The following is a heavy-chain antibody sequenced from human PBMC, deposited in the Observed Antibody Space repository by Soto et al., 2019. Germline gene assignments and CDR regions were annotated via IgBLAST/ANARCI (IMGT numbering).Heavy chain of an antibody. CDR3: ARLQGPQWLVPPDY. CDR2: IYYSGST. D-gene: IGHD6-19*01. Sequence: SETLSLTCTVSGGSISSSSYYWGWILQPPGKGLEWIGSIYYSGSTYYNPSLKSRVTISVDTSKNQFSLKLSSVTAADTAVYYCARLQGPQWLVPPDYWGQGTLVTVSS. V-gene: IGHV4-39*01. CDR1: GGSISSSSYY. J-gene: IGHJ4*02.